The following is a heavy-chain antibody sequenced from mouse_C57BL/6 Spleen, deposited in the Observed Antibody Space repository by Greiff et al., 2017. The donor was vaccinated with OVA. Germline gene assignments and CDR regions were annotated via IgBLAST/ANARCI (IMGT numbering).Heavy chain of an antibody. CDR3: TRGDYYGSSFLDY. D-gene: IGHD1-1*01. Sequence: EVKLVESGEGLVKPGGSLKLSCAASGFTFSSYAMSWVRQTPEKRLEWVAYISSGGDYIYYADTVKGRFTISRDNARNTLYLQMSSLKSEDTAMYYCTRGDYYGSSFLDYWGQGTTLTVSS. V-gene: IGHV5-9-1*02. CDR1: GFTFSSYA. J-gene: IGHJ2*01. CDR2: ISSGGDYI.